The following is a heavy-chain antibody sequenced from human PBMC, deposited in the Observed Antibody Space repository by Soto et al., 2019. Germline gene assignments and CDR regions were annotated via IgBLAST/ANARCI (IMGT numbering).Heavy chain of an antibody. V-gene: IGHV4-59*01. D-gene: IGHD6-6*01. CDR3: ASRSSIAARGTFDI. CDR1: GGSISSYY. CDR2: IYYSGST. Sequence: TLSLTCTVSGGSISSYYWSWIRQPPGKGLEWIGYIYYSGSTNYNPSLKSRVTISVDTSKNQFSLKLSSVTAADTAVYYCASRSSIAARGTFDIWGQGTMVTVSS. J-gene: IGHJ3*02.